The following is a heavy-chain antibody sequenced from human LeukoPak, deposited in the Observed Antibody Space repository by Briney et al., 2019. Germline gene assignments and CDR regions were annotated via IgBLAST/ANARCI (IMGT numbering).Heavy chain of an antibody. CDR3: ARDYYDSSGYYRGYYYFDY. CDR1: GYTFTSYY. CDR2: INPSGDST. V-gene: IGHV1-46*01. J-gene: IGHJ4*02. D-gene: IGHD3-22*01. Sequence: ASVKVSCTASGYTFTSYYMHWVRQAPGQGLERMGIINPSGDSTSYAQKFQGRVTMTRDTSTSTVYMELSSLRSEDTAVYYCARDYYDSSGYYRGYYYFDYWGQGTLVTVSS.